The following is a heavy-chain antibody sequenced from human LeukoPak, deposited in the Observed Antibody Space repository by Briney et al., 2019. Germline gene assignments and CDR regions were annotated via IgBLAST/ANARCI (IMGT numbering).Heavy chain of an antibody. CDR1: GGSFSGYY. D-gene: IGHD5-18*01. CDR3: ARDGYSYGYRRRWFDP. J-gene: IGHJ5*02. CDR2: INHSGST. Sequence: SETLSLTCAVYGGSFSGYYWSWIRQPPGKGLEWIGEINHSGSTNYNPSLKSRVTISVDTSKNQFSLKLSSVTAADTAVYYCARDGYSYGYRRRWFDPWGQGTLVTVSS. V-gene: IGHV4-34*01.